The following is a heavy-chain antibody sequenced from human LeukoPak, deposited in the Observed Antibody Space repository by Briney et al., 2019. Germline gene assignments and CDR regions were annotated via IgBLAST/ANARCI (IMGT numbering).Heavy chain of an antibody. V-gene: IGHV1-2*02. D-gene: IGHD3-22*01. CDR3: ARASITMIVAEPRENWFDP. CDR2: INPNSGGT. CDR1: GYTFTGYY. J-gene: IGHJ5*02. Sequence: ASVKVSCKASGYTFTGYYMHWVRQAPGQGLEWMGWINPNSGGTNYAQKFQGRVTMTRDTSISTAYMELSRLRSDDTAVHYCARASITMIVAEPRENWFDPWGQGTLVTVSS.